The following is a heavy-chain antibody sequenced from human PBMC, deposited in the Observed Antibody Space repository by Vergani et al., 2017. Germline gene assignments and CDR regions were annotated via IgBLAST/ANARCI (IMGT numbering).Heavy chain of an antibody. D-gene: IGHD4-11*01. CDR1: GGSFTSYD. CDR2: IEHTGRP. CDR3: ARVNTETNGHLYYYYYMDV. V-gene: IGHV4-34*01. Sequence: QVQLQQWGGGLLKPSETLSLTCVVNGGSFTSYDWTWIRQSPGEGLEWVGDIEHTGRPDYNPSLKSRLTMSVYKSRNPFSLTLNSVTATDTAIYFCARVNTETNGHLYYYYYMDVWGQGTAVTVS. J-gene: IGHJ6*03.